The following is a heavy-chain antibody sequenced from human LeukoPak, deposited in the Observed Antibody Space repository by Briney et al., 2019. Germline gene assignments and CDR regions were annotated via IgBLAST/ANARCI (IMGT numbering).Heavy chain of an antibody. Sequence: ASVKVSCKASGYTFTAYYMHWVRQAPGQGLEWMGWINPNSGVTNYAQKFQGRVTMTRDLSTSTACMELSSLRSDDTAVYYCAREATIGVDYWGQGTLVTVSS. CDR3: AREATIGVDY. D-gene: IGHD5-12*01. CDR2: INPNSGVT. V-gene: IGHV1-2*02. J-gene: IGHJ4*02. CDR1: GYTFTAYY.